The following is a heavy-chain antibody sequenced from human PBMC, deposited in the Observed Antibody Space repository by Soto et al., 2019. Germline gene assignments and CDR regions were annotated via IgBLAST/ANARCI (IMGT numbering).Heavy chain of an antibody. CDR2: IWYDGSNK. Sequence: QVQLVESRGGVVQPGRPLRLSCAATGFTFSTYGMHWVRQAPGKGLEWVAVIWYDGSNKYYADSVKGRFTISRDNSKNTLYLHMNSLRAEDTAVYYCARESYSSGWDDAFDICGQGTMVTVSS. D-gene: IGHD6-19*01. J-gene: IGHJ3*02. V-gene: IGHV3-33*01. CDR3: ARESYSSGWDDAFDI. CDR1: GFTFSTYG.